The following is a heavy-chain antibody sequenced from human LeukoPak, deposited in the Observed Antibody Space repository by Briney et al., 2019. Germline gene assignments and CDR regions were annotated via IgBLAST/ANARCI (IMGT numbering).Heavy chain of an antibody. CDR3: ATYGDQGWRPGAFDI. D-gene: IGHD4-17*01. V-gene: IGHV3-48*04. Sequence: PGGSLRLSCAASGFTFSSYSMNWVRQAPGKGLEWVSYISSSGSTIYYADSVKGRFTISRDNAKNSLYLRMNSLRAEDTAVYYCATYGDQGWRPGAFDIWGQGTMVTVSS. CDR1: GFTFSSYS. J-gene: IGHJ3*02. CDR2: ISSSGSTI.